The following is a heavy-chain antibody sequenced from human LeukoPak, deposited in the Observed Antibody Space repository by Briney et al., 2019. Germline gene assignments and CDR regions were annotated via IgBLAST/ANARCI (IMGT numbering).Heavy chain of an antibody. Sequence: SETLSLTCSVSGASMNSHYWSWIRQPPGKGLEWIGNIFYSGTANYKPSLKSRVRISVGRSKNQFFLRLDSVTAADTAIYFCARSTGSSALRTWGQGVLVTVSP. CDR3: ARSTGSSALRT. D-gene: IGHD3-10*01. J-gene: IGHJ4*02. CDR1: GASMNSHY. CDR2: IFYSGTA. V-gene: IGHV4-59*11.